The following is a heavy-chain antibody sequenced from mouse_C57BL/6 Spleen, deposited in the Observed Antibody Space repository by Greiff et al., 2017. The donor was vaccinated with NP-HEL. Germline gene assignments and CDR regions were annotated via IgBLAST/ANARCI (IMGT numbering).Heavy chain of an antibody. CDR3: ARWTVGAMDY. J-gene: IGHJ4*01. Sequence: QVQLKQSGAGLVKPGDSVKISCKASGYAFSSYWMNWVKQRPGKGLEWIGQIYTGGGDTNYNGKFKGKATLTADKSSSTAYMQLSSLTSEDSAVYFCARWTVGAMDYWGQGTSVTVSS. CDR2: IYTGGGDT. CDR1: GYAFSSYW. V-gene: IGHV1-80*01. D-gene: IGHD1-1*01.